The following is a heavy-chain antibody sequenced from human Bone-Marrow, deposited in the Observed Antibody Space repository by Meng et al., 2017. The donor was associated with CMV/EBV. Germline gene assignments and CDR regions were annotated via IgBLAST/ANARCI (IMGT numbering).Heavy chain of an antibody. CDR2: ISGSGGST. CDR3: AKVGPEYSSPLNRFDP. D-gene: IGHD6-6*01. CDR1: GFTFSSYA. J-gene: IGHJ5*02. V-gene: IGHV3-23*01. Sequence: GESLKISCAASGFTFSSYAMSWVRQAPGKGLEWVSAISGSGGSTYYADSVKGRFTISRDNSKNTLYLQMNSLRAEDTAVYYCAKVGPEYSSPLNRFDPWGQGTLVTVSS.